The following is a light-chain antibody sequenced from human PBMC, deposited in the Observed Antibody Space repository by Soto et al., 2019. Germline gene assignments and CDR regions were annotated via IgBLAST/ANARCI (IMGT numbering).Light chain of an antibody. Sequence: EIVLTQSPGTLSLSPGERATLSCRASQSIRSTYLAWYQQKPGQAPRLLIYGASTRATGIPDRFSGSGSGTDFTLTISRLEPEDPAVYYCQQYGSSPMYTFGQGTKLEIK. CDR1: QSIRSTY. J-gene: IGKJ2*01. V-gene: IGKV3-20*01. CDR2: GAS. CDR3: QQYGSSPMYT.